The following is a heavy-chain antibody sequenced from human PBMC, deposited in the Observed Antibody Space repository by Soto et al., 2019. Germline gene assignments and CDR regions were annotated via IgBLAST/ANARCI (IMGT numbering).Heavy chain of an antibody. V-gene: IGHV1-69*06. Sequence: QVQLVQSGAEVKKPGSSVKVSCKASGGTFRSYAISWVRQAPGQGLEWMGGIIPIFGTANYAQKFQGRVTSTADKSKRTAYMELRSLRSEDTAVYYCASPRGGTAIPGPYYDGMDVWGQGTTVTVSS. CDR1: GGTFRSYA. CDR3: ASPRGGTAIPGPYYDGMDV. D-gene: IGHD2-21*02. CDR2: IIPIFGTA. J-gene: IGHJ6*02.